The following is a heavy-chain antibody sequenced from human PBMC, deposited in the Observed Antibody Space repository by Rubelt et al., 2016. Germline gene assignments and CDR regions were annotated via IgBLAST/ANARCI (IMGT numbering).Heavy chain of an antibody. D-gene: IGHD6-19*01. Sequence: QVQLVQSGAEVKKPGASVKVSCKASGYTFTSYGISWLRQAPGQGLDWMGWISAYNANTNYAQKLEGRVTMTTDTSTSTAYMELRSLRSDDTAVYYCARDRTWLVPGLDAFDIWGQGTMVTVSS. CDR3: ARDRTWLVPGLDAFDI. CDR1: GYTFTSYG. V-gene: IGHV1-18*01. CDR2: ISAYNANT. J-gene: IGHJ3*02.